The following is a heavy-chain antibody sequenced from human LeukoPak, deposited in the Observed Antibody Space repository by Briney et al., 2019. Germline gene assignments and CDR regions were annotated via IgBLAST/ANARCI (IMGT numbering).Heavy chain of an antibody. CDR1: GFTFSSYG. Sequence: GGSLRLSCAASGFTFSSYGMHWVRQAPGKGLEWVAVISYDGSNKYYADSVKGRFTISRDNSKNTLYLQMNSLRAEDTAVYYCAKDGRIYSSSPRSHFDYWGQGTLVTVSS. CDR3: AKDGRIYSSSPRSHFDY. D-gene: IGHD6-13*01. V-gene: IGHV3-30*18. J-gene: IGHJ4*02. CDR2: ISYDGSNK.